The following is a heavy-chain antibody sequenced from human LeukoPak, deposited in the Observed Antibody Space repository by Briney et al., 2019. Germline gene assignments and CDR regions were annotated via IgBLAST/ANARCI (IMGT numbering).Heavy chain of an antibody. CDR1: GFTFSDYY. CDR3: ARDRWYSSGWYYFDY. V-gene: IGHV3-11*01. CDR2: ISSSGGTI. Sequence: PGGSLGLSCAASGFTFSDYYMSWIRQAPGKGLEWVSYISSSGGTIYYADSVKGRFTISRDNAKNSLYLQMNSLRVEDTAVYYCARDRWYSSGWYYFDYWGQGTLVTVSS. J-gene: IGHJ4*02. D-gene: IGHD6-19*01.